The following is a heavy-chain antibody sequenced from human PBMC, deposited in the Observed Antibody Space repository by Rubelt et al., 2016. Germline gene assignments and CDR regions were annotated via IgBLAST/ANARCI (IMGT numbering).Heavy chain of an antibody. CDR1: GYTFTSYY. CDR2: INPSGGST. CDR3: ARVGFYYDSGSYVD. D-gene: IGHD3-10*01. Sequence: QVQLVQSGAEVKKPGASVKVSCKASGYTFTSYYMHWVRQAPGQGLEWMGIINPSGGSTTYARKFQGRVTMTRDTSTSTVYMDLSSLRCEDTAEYYCARVGFYYDSGSYVDWGQGTLVTVSS. V-gene: IGHV1-46*01. J-gene: IGHJ4*02.